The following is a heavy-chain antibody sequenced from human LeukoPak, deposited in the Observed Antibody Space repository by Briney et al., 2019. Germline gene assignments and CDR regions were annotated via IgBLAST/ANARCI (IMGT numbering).Heavy chain of an antibody. Sequence: GESLKISCKASGYSFTNYWIAWVRQKPGKGLEWMGIMHPGESEINYSPSFEGQVTISADTSITTAYLEWYSLKASDSAIYYCAKTIASLGSGARYFDPWGQGTMITVSS. CDR1: GYSFTNYW. D-gene: IGHD5/OR15-5a*01. V-gene: IGHV5-51*01. CDR3: AKTIASLGSGARYFDP. J-gene: IGHJ5*02. CDR2: MHPGESEI.